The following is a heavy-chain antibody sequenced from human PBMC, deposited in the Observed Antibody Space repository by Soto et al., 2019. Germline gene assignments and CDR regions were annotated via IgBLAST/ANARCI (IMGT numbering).Heavy chain of an antibody. J-gene: IGHJ4*02. V-gene: IGHV3-66*01. Sequence: GGSLRLSCAASGFTVSSNYMSWVRQAPGKGLEWVSVIYSGGSTYYADSVKGRFTISRDNSKNTLYLQMNSLRAEDTAVYYCARDLHHGDYDFDYWGQGTLVTVSS. CDR1: GFTVSSNY. D-gene: IGHD4-17*01. CDR2: IYSGGST. CDR3: ARDLHHGDYDFDY.